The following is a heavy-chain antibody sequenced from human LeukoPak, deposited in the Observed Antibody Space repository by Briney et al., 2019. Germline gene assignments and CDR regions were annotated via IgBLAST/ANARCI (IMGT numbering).Heavy chain of an antibody. D-gene: IGHD1-1*01. CDR1: GFTVSSND. CDR2: IYSGGRT. Sequence: GGSLRLSCAASGFTVSSNDMSWVRQAPGKGLGWVSLIYSGGRTNYADSVKGRFTISRDNSKNTLYLQMNSLRSDDTAVYYCARYDSLEPLDYWGQGTLVTVSS. V-gene: IGHV3-53*05. J-gene: IGHJ4*02. CDR3: ARYDSLEPLDY.